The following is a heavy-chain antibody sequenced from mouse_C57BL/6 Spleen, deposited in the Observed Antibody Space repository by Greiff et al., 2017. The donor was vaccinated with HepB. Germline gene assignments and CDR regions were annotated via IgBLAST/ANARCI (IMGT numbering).Heavy chain of an antibody. D-gene: IGHD2-3*01. J-gene: IGHJ4*01. CDR1: GYTFTDYE. V-gene: IGHV1-15*01. CDR3: TRNGYYVGYAMDY. Sequence: VQLVESGAELVRPGASVTLSCKASGYTFTDYEMHWVKQTPVHGLEWIGAIDPETGGTAYNQKFKGKAILTADKSSSTAYMELRSLTSEDSAVYYCTRNGYYVGYAMDYWGQGTSVTVSS. CDR2: IDPETGGT.